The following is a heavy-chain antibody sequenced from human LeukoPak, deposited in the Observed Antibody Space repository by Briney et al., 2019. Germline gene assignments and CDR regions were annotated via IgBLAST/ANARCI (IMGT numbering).Heavy chain of an antibody. CDR1: GFPFMTYA. CDR3: ARVVPVHEYYNSYMDV. J-gene: IGHJ6*03. Sequence: GGSLRLSCEASGFPFMTYAMNWIRQSPGKGLEWVAFLTRGSSNIQYAESVKGRFTISGDNGKDSLFLQTNSLRAEDTAVYYCARVVPVHEYYNSYMDVWGKGTTVTVSS. CDR2: LTRGSSNI. D-gene: IGHD1-1*01. V-gene: IGHV3-48*01.